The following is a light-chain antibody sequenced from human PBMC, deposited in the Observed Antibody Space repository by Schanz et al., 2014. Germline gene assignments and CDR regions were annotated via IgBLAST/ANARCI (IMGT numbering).Light chain of an antibody. CDR3: QQYDSYTLT. J-gene: IGKJ4*01. Sequence: DIQMTQSPSTLSASVGDRVTITCRASQGISRWLAWYQQRPGKAPKVLIYDASSLESGVPSRFSGSGSGTEFTLTITSLQPDDFATYYCQQYDSYTLTFGGGTKVEIK. V-gene: IGKV1-5*01. CDR2: DAS. CDR1: QGISRW.